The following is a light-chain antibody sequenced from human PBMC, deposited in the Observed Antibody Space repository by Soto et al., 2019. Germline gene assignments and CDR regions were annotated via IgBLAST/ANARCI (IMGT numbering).Light chain of an antibody. J-gene: IGLJ3*02. CDR1: SSDVGSYNL. Sequence: QSVLTQPASVSGYPGQSITISCTGTSSDVGSYNLVSWYQQHPGKAPKLMICEGSERPSGVSNRFSGSKSGNTASLTISGLQAEDEADYYCCSYAGSSTWVFGGGTKLTVL. V-gene: IGLV2-23*01. CDR3: CSYAGSSTWV. CDR2: EGS.